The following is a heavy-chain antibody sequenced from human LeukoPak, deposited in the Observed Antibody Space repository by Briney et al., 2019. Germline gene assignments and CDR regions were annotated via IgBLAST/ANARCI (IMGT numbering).Heavy chain of an antibody. CDR2: ISSNGGTT. CDR1: AFTFSSYA. Sequence: PGGSLRLFCGASAFTFSSYAMHWVRQAPGKGLEYVSTISSNGGTTYYTDSVKGRFTISRDNSKNTLYLQMGSLRAEDMAVYYCARAYCSSTSCSPDYWGQGTLVTVSS. CDR3: ARAYCSSTSCSPDY. V-gene: IGHV3-64*02. J-gene: IGHJ4*02. D-gene: IGHD2-2*01.